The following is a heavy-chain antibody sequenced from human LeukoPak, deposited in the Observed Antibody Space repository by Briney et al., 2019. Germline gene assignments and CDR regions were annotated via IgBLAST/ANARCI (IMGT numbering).Heavy chain of an antibody. J-gene: IGHJ4*02. D-gene: IGHD5-12*01. V-gene: IGHV3-33*01. Sequence: GGSLRLSCAASVFTLSSYRMQWVRQAPRKGQEWVAVIWYDGSNKYYADSVKGRFTISRDNSKNTLYLQMNSLRAEDTAVYYCATGLGDDFDYWGQGTLVTVSS. CDR3: ATGLGDDFDY. CDR1: VFTLSSYR. CDR2: IWYDGSNK.